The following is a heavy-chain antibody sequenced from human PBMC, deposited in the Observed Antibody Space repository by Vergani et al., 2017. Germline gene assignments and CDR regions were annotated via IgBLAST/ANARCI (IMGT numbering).Heavy chain of an antibody. J-gene: IGHJ5*02. D-gene: IGHD6-6*01. CDR2: ISWNSNSI. V-gene: IGHV3-9*02. CDR3: PEDLGTSSGGGWFDP. Sequence: EVQLEESGGGLLLPGRSLRLSCVASGFTSAGYAMHWVRQAPGKGLEWVPGISWNSNSIGDADSVKGRFTISRENAKKSLYLQMNSLRAEDTALYYCPEDLGTSSGGGWFDPWGQGTLVTVSS. CDR1: GFTSAGYA.